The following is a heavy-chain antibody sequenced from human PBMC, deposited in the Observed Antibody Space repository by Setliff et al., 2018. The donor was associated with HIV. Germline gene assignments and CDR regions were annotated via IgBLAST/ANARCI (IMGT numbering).Heavy chain of an antibody. J-gene: IGHJ4*02. CDR2: ISSSSSYI. V-gene: IGHV3-21*01. D-gene: IGHD2-2*01. Sequence: TSETLSLSCAASGFTFSSYSMNWVRQAPGKGLEWVSSISSSSSYIYYADSVKGRFTISRDNAKNSLYLQMNSLRAEDTAVYYCASDPQQGGYWGQGTLVTVSS. CDR3: ASDPQQGGY. CDR1: GFTFSSYS.